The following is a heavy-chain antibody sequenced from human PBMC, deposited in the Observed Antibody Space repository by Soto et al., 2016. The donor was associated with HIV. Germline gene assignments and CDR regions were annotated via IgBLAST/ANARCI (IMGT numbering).Heavy chain of an antibody. J-gene: IGHJ4*02. CDR3: TTWLASHFDC. CDR2: IDGPTFNT. CDR1: GFTFSHYS. Sequence: EVQLFESGGGLLQPGGSLRLSCTASGFTFSHYSMSWVRQAPGKGLEWVSTIDGPTFNTHYADSVKGRFTISRDNSKDTMYLQMNSLRAEDTAVYYCTTWLASHFDCWGRGTRVTVSS. D-gene: IGHD3-10*01. V-gene: IGHV3-23*01.